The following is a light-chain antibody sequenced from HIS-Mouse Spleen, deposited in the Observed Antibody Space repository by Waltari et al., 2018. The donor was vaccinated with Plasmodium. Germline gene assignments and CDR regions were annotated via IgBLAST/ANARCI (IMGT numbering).Light chain of an antibody. V-gene: IGLV3-9*01. Sequence: SYELTQPLSVSVALGQTARITVGGNNIGSKNVHWYQPKPGPAPVLVIYRDSNRPTGIPERFSGSNSGNTATLTISRAQAGDEADYYCQVWDSSTVFGGGTKLTVL. CDR3: QVWDSSTV. CDR2: RDS. J-gene: IGLJ3*02. CDR1: NIGSKN.